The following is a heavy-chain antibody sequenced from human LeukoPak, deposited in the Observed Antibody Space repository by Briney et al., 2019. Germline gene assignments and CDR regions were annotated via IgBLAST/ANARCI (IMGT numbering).Heavy chain of an antibody. Sequence: GGSLRLSCAASGFTFSSYAMSWVRQAPGKGLEWVSAISGSGGGTYYADSVKGRFTISRDNSKNTLYLQMNSLRDEDTAVYYCAKMSSASGGSLIAIDYWGQGTLVTVSS. CDR3: AKMSSASGGSLIAIDY. CDR1: GFTFSSYA. D-gene: IGHD2-2*01. CDR2: ISGSGGGT. V-gene: IGHV3-23*01. J-gene: IGHJ4*02.